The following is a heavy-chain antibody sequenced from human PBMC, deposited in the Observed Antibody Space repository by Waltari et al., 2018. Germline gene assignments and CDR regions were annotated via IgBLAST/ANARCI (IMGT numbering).Heavy chain of an antibody. CDR3: ARGCYDFCCGYDWHFDY. D-gene: IGHD3-3*01. Sequence: QVQLQQSGSGLVKPSQPLSLTCAISGDSVSSKSAAWKWIRQSPSRGHEWLGGTYCRSKWYNDYAVSVKSRITINPDRAKNQFSLQLNSVTPKDTAVYYCARGCYDFCCGYDWHFDYWGQGTLVTVSS. V-gene: IGHV6-1*01. CDR1: GDSVSSKSAA. J-gene: IGHJ4*02. CDR2: TYCRSKWYN.